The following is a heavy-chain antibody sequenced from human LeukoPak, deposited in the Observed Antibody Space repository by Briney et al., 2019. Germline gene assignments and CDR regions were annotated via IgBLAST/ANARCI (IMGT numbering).Heavy chain of an antibody. J-gene: IGHJ6*03. CDR2: IFSYGTT. CDR1: GGSMSGYY. V-gene: IGHV4-4*07. D-gene: IGHD1-1*01. CDR3: VISGFCRTANCYGRFFYTDI. Sequence: SETLSLTCSVSGGSMSGYYWSWVRHPAGKRLEGMGRIFSYGTTNHNPSLKSRVTISIHKSKSQVSRKLTSVTAADTAAFYFVISGFCRTANCYGRFFYTDICGKGTPVIVSS.